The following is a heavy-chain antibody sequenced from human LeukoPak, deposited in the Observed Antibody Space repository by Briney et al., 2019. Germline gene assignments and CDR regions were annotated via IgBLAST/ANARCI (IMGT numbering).Heavy chain of an antibody. Sequence: GGSLRLSCAASGFTFSSYAMSWVRQAPGKELEWVSSISAGGGSTYYADSVKGRFTISRDNSKNTLYLQMNSLRAEDTAIYYCAKVLGSGSGYPIDYWGQGTLVTVSS. J-gene: IGHJ4*02. CDR3: AKVLGSGSGYPIDY. D-gene: IGHD6-19*01. CDR2: ISAGGGST. V-gene: IGHV3-23*01. CDR1: GFTFSSYA.